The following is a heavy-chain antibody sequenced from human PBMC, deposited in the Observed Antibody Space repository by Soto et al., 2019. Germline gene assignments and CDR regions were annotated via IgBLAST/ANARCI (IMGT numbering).Heavy chain of an antibody. CDR3: AKIVGGGSHHDAFDI. D-gene: IGHD2-15*01. CDR2: TGGGGVST. CDR1: GFTFRSYA. V-gene: IGHV3-23*01. J-gene: IGHJ3*02. Sequence: EVQLLESGGGLVEPGGSLRLSCAASGFTFRSYAMTWVRQAPGKGLEWVSYTGGGGVSTYYADSVKGRFTSSSDDSKNTLYLQMNRLRAEDTALYYCAKIVGGGSHHDAFDIWGQGTMVTVSS.